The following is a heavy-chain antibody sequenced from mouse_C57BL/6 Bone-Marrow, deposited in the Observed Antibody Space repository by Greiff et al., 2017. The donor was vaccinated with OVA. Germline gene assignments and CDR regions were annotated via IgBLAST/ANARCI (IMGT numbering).Heavy chain of an antibody. CDR2: FYPGSGSI. CDR3: ARHEGSITTVVAPYYYAMDY. Sequence: QVQLQQSGAELVKPGASVKLSCKASGYTFTEYSIHWVKQRSGQGLEWIGWFYPGSGSIKYNEKFKDKATLTADKSSSTVYMELSRLTSEDSAVYFCARHEGSITTVVAPYYYAMDYWGQGTSVTVSS. J-gene: IGHJ4*01. D-gene: IGHD1-1*01. CDR1: GYTFTEYS. V-gene: IGHV1-62-2*01.